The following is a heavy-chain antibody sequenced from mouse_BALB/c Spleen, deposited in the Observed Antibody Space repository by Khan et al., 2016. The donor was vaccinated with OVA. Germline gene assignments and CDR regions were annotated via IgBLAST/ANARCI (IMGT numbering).Heavy chain of an antibody. CDR3: ERGGGGDRFAY. CDR1: GYTFTDFP. Sequence: QVQLKQSGAELVRPGVSLKISCKGSGYTFTDFPMHWVKQSHAKNLEWIGVVSTNYGDATYNQKFTGKATMTVDKSSSTAYMELARLTSEDSAIYECERGGGGDRFAYGGQGTLVTVSA. CDR2: VSTNYGDA. J-gene: IGHJ3*01. V-gene: IGHV1S137*01.